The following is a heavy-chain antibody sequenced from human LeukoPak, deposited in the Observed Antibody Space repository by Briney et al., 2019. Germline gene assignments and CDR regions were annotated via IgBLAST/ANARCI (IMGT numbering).Heavy chain of an antibody. Sequence: PSQTLSLTCTVFGDSLNSGSYDWSWIRQHSERGLEWIGYISYRGTTFYNPSLKSRVSISGDTSKTQFSLNINSVTAADTAVYYCARMPRGVAVVTPYYFDSWGQGTLVTVSS. CDR3: ARMPRGVAVVTPYYFDS. J-gene: IGHJ4*02. CDR2: ISYRGTT. D-gene: IGHD2-21*02. V-gene: IGHV4-31*03. CDR1: GDSLNSGSYD.